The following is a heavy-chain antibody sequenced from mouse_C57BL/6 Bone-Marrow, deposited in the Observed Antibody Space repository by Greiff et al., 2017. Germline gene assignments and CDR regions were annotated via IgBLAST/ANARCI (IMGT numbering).Heavy chain of an antibody. J-gene: IGHJ2*01. CDR2: IYPRSGNT. CDR1: GYTFTSYG. CDR3: AREGYYYGSSYFDY. D-gene: IGHD1-1*01. Sequence: VKLVESGAELARPGASVKPSCKASGYTFTSYGISWVKQRTGQGLDWIGEIYPRSGNTYYNEKFKGKATLTADKSSSTVYMELRSLTSEDSAVYFSAREGYYYGSSYFDYWGQGTTLTVSS. V-gene: IGHV1-81*01.